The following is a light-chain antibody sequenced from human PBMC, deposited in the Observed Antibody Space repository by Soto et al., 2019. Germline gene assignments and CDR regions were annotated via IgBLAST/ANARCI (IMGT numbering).Light chain of an antibody. CDR1: QSISTW. Sequence: DIQMTQSPSTLSASVGDRVTITCRASQSISTWLAWYQQKPGKAPKLLIYKASSLEGGVPSRFSGSGSGTEFTLTISSLQPDDFATYYCQQYLNRWTFGQATKVEIK. V-gene: IGKV1-5*03. J-gene: IGKJ1*01. CDR2: KAS. CDR3: QQYLNRWT.